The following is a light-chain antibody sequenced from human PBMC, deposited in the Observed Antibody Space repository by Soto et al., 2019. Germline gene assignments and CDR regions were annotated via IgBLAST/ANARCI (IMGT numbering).Light chain of an antibody. J-gene: IGKJ3*01. CDR1: QSVSSSY. CDR2: GAS. CDR3: QQYGSSPFT. Sequence: IVLTQSPGTLSLSTGERATLSCRASQSVSSSYLVWYQQKPGQTPRLLIYGASSRATGITGRFSGSGSGTYFTITISRLEPEDIAVYYCQQYGSSPFTFGPGTKVDIK. V-gene: IGKV3-20*01.